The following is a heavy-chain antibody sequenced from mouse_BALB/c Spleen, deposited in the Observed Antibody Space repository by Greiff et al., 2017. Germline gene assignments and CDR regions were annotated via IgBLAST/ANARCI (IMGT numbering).Heavy chain of an antibody. CDR1: GYAFSSYW. CDR3: ARSGDPTVVVFDY. V-gene: IGHV1-80*01. CDR2: IYPGDGDT. J-gene: IGHJ2*01. Sequence: QVQLQQSGAELVRPGSSVKISCKASGYAFSSYWMNWVKQRPGQGLEWIGQIYPGDGDTNYNGKFKGKATLTADKSSSTAYMQLSSPTSEDSAVYYCARSGDPTVVVFDYWGQGTTLTVSS. D-gene: IGHD1-1*01.